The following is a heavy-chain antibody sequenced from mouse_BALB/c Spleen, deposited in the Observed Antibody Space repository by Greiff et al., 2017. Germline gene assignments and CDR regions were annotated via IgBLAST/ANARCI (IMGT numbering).Heavy chain of an antibody. CDR2: ISYSGST. J-gene: IGHJ2*01. CDR3: ASGYPFDY. CDR1: GYSITSDYA. D-gene: IGHD2-2*01. V-gene: IGHV3-2*02. Sequence: EVQLKESGPGLVKPSQSLSLTCTVTGYSITSDYAWNWIRQFPGNKLEWMGYISYSGSTSYNPSLKSRISITRDTSKNQFFLQLNSVTTEDTATYYCASGYPFDYWGQGTTLTVSS.